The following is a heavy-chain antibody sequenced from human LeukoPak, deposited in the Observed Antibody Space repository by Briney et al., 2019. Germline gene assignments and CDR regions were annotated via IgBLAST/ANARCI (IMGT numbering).Heavy chain of an antibody. V-gene: IGHV5-51*01. CDR2: IYPGDSDT. D-gene: IGHD2-2*01. CDR3: ARLGGVVVVPAARFDY. CDR1: GYSFTSYW. J-gene: IGHJ4*02. Sequence: GESLKISCKGSGYSFTSYWIGWVRQMPGKGLEWMGIIYPGDSDTRYSPSFQGQVTISADKSISTAYLQWSSLKASDTAMYYCARLGGVVVVPAARFDYWGQGTLVTVSS.